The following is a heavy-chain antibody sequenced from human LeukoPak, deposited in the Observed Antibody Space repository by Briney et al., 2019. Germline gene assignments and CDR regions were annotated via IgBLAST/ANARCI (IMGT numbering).Heavy chain of an antibody. J-gene: IGHJ4*02. CDR1: GYTFTGYY. V-gene: IGHV1-2*02. CDR3: ARVGVRGVRAFDY. CDR2: INPNSGGT. Sequence: ASVKVSCKASGYTFTGYYMHWVRQAPGQGLEWMGWINPNSGGTNYAQKFQGRVTMTRDTSISTAYMELSRLRSDDTAVYYCARVGVRGVRAFDYWGQGTLVTVSS. D-gene: IGHD3-10*01.